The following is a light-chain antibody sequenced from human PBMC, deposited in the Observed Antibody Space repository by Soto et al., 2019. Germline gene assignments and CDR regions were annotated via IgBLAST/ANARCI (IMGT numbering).Light chain of an antibody. V-gene: IGKV3-11*01. CDR2: GAS. Sequence: EIVMTQSPATLSVSPGERVTLSCRASQSVGTDLAWYQQRPGQAPRLLIYGASNRAAGIPARFSGSGSGTDFTLTISSLEPEDFAVYYCQQRSNWPPITFGQGTRLEIK. J-gene: IGKJ5*01. CDR3: QQRSNWPPIT. CDR1: QSVGTD.